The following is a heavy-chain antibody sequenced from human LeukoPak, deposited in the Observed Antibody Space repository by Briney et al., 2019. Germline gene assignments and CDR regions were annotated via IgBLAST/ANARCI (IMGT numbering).Heavy chain of an antibody. Sequence: PSETLSLTCTVSGGSISGYYWGGIRQPPGKGLEWIGSIYYSGSTYYNPSLKSRVTISVDTSKNQFSLKLSSVTAADTAVYYCARRGFWSGYDYWGQGTLVTASS. CDR3: ARRGFWSGYDY. D-gene: IGHD3-3*01. J-gene: IGHJ4*02. CDR1: GGSISGYY. V-gene: IGHV4-39*01. CDR2: IYYSGST.